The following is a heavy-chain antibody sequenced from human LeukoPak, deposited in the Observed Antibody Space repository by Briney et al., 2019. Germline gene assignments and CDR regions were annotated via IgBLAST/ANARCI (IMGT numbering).Heavy chain of an antibody. CDR2: ISSSSSYI. CDR3: ASTSGSYYPYYFDY. J-gene: IGHJ4*02. Sequence: PGGSLRLSCAASGFTFSTYSMNWVRQAPGKGLEWVSSISSSSSYIYYADSMKGRFTISRDDAKDSLYLQMNSLRAEDTAVYYRASTSGSYYPYYFDYWGQGTLVTVSS. V-gene: IGHV3-21*01. D-gene: IGHD1-26*01. CDR1: GFTFSTYS.